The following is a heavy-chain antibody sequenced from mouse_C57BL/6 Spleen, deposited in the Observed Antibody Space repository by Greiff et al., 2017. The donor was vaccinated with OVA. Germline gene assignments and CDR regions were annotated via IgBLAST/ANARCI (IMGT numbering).Heavy chain of an antibody. CDR3: TIGNYVYY. J-gene: IGHJ2*01. Sequence: VQLKQSGAELVRPGASVKLSCTASGFNIKDDYMHWVKQRPEQGLEWIGWIDPENGDTEYASKFQGKATITADTSSNTAYLQLSSMTSEDPAVYYYTIGNYVYYWGQGTTLTVSS. CDR2: IDPENGDT. D-gene: IGHD1-1*01. CDR1: GFNIKDDY. V-gene: IGHV14-4*01.